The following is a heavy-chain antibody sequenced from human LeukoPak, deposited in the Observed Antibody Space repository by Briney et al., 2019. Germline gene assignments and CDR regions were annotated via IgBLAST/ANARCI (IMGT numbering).Heavy chain of an antibody. D-gene: IGHD3-22*01. CDR2: IIPIFGTA. CDR3: ARAGSSGYEGGHFDY. J-gene: IGHJ4*02. CDR1: GGTFSSYA. Sequence: EASVKVSCKASGGTFSSYAISWVRQAPGQGLEWMGGIIPIFGTANYAQKFQGRVTITADESTSTAYMELSSLRSEDTAVYYCARAGSSGYEGGHFDYWGQGTLVTVSS. V-gene: IGHV1-69*01.